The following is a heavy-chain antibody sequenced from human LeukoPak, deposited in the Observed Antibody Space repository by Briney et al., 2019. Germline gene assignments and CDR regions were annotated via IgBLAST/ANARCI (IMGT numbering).Heavy chain of an antibody. J-gene: IGHJ6*02. Sequence: SETLSLTCTVSGGSISSYYWSWIRQPPGKGLEWIGYIYYSESTNYNPSLKSRVTISVDTSKNQFSLKLSSVTAADTAVYYCASSITIFGVVPDYYGMDVWGQGTTVTVSS. D-gene: IGHD3-3*01. CDR1: GGSISSYY. CDR2: IYYSEST. V-gene: IGHV4-59*08. CDR3: ASSITIFGVVPDYYGMDV.